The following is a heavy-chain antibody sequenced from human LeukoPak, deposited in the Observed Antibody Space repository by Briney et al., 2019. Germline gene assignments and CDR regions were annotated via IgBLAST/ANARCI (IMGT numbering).Heavy chain of an antibody. J-gene: IGHJ3*02. D-gene: IGHD1-26*01. Sequence: GGSLRLSCAASGFTFSSYAMSRVRQAPGKGLEWVSVISGSGGSTYYADSVKGRFTISRDNSKNTLYPQMNSLRAEDTAVYYCQRETDAFDIWGQGTMVTVSS. CDR2: ISGSGGST. CDR1: GFTFSSYA. CDR3: QRETDAFDI. V-gene: IGHV3-23*01.